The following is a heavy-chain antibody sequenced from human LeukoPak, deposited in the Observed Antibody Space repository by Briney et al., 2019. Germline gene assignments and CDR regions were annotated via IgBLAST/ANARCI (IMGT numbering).Heavy chain of an antibody. D-gene: IGHD6-13*01. CDR3: ARGGSSSWYGS. CDR2: INSDGSTT. Sequence: QPGGSLRLSCAASGFTFSSYWMHWVRQAPGKGLVWVSRINSDGSTTSHADSVKGRFTISRDNAKNMLFLQMNSLRAEDTAVYYCARGGSSSWYGSWGQGTLVTVSS. CDR1: GFTFSSYW. V-gene: IGHV3-74*01. J-gene: IGHJ5*01.